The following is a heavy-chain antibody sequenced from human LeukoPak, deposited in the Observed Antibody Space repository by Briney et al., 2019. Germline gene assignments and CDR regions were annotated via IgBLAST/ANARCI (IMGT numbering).Heavy chain of an antibody. V-gene: IGHV4-59*01. CDR1: DDSIKSYF. CDR3: AGRRTFPY. Sequence: SETLSLTCTVSDDSIKSYFWTWIRQSPGKGLEWIGYVFYSGSTSYNPSLRSRLTMSVDTSKSQFSLNLNSVTTADTAVYYCAGRRTFPYWGQGLLVTVSS. J-gene: IGHJ4*02. CDR2: VFYSGST. D-gene: IGHD1-14*01.